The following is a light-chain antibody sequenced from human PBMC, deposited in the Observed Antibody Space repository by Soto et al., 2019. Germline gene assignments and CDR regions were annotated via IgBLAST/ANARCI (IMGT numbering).Light chain of an antibody. Sequence: EIVLTQSPVTLSLSPGERATLSCRASESVNSAYLAWYQHRPAQAPRLLIYGASSRATGVPDRFSGSGSGTEFTPTITRLEPADFALYYCQQFSSYPLTFGGGTKVDIK. V-gene: IGKV3-20*01. CDR1: ESVNSAY. CDR3: QQFSSYPLT. CDR2: GAS. J-gene: IGKJ4*01.